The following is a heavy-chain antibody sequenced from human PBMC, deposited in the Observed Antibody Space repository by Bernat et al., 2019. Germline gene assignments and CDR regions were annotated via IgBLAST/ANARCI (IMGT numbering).Heavy chain of an antibody. CDR3: AGDNYGMDV. J-gene: IGHJ6*02. V-gene: IGHV3-30-3*01. Sequence: QVQLVESGGGVVQPGRSLRLSCAASGFTFSNYAMHWVRQAPGKGLEWVAVISYDGSNKYYADSVKGRFTISRDNSKNTLYLQMNSLRAEDTAMCYCAGDNYGMDVWGQGTTVTVSS. CDR1: GFTFSNYA. CDR2: ISYDGSNK.